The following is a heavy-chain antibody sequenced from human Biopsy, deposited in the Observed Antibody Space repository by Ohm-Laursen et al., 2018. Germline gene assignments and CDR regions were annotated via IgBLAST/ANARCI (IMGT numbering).Heavy chain of an antibody. CDR1: GGSISSGGSS. V-gene: IGHV4-31*01. D-gene: IGHD3-22*01. CDR3: ARGDYFDSNGYFWFDP. Sequence: TLSLTCTVSGGSISSGGSSWSWIRPRPGKGLVWIGYIFNSANTYYNPSLKNLISISGYTSKNQFSMKLNSVSAADTAVYYCARGDYFDSNGYFWFDPWGQGTLVTVSS. CDR2: IFNSANT. J-gene: IGHJ5*02.